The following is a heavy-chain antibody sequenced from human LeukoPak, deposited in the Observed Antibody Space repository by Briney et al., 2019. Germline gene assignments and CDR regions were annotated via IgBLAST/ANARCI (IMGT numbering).Heavy chain of an antibody. CDR2: ISSSGSTI. V-gene: IGHV3-48*01. CDR1: GFTFSSYW. CDR3: ASKWYCGGDCYYQIDF. Sequence: PGGSLRLSCAASGFTFSSYWMNWVRRAPGKGLEWVSYISSSGSTIYYADSVKGRFTISRDNSRNTLYLQMNSLRTEDTAGYYCASKWYCGGDCYYQIDFWGQGTLVTVSS. J-gene: IGHJ4*02. D-gene: IGHD2-21*02.